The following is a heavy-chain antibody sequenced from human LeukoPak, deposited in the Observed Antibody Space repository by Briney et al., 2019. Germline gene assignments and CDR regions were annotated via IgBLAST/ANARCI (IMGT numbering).Heavy chain of an antibody. J-gene: IGHJ4*02. CDR1: GFTFSSYS. CDR3: ARGKWGYYYDSSGYYYGFDY. V-gene: IGHV3-21*01. Sequence: GGSLRLSCAASGFTFSSYSMNWVRQAPGKGLEWVSSISSSSSYIYYADSVKGRFTISRDNAKNPLYLQMNSLRAEDTAVYYCARGKWGYYYDSSGYYYGFDYWGQGTLVTVSS. D-gene: IGHD3-22*01. CDR2: ISSSSSYI.